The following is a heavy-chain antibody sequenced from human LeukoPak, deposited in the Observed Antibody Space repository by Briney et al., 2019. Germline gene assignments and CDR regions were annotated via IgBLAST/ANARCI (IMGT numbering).Heavy chain of an antibody. Sequence: PSETLTLTCTVSGDFISRSSYYWAWIRQSPGKGLEYLGSVFHSGSTHYNPSLRSRVTVSVDTSKNQFSLKVFYVTDADTAMYFCGGHRPQVDPIDHWGQGILVTVSS. V-gene: IGHV4-39*01. D-gene: IGHD5-12*01. CDR1: GDFISRSSYY. J-gene: IGHJ4*02. CDR3: GGHRPQVDPIDH. CDR2: VFHSGST.